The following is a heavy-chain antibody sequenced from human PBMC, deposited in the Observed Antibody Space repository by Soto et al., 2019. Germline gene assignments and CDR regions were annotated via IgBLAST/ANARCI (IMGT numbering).Heavy chain of an antibody. CDR1: GGSISSSSYY. CDR2: IYYSGST. J-gene: IGHJ6*03. CDR3: GLSSTSEAYYYYYMDV. Sequence: SETLSLTCTVSGGSISSSSYYWGWIRQPPGKGLEWIGSIYYSGSTYYNPSLKSRVTISVEPSKNQFSLKLSSVTAADTAVYYCGLSSTSEAYYYYYMDVWGKGTTVTVSS. D-gene: IGHD2-2*01. V-gene: IGHV4-39*01.